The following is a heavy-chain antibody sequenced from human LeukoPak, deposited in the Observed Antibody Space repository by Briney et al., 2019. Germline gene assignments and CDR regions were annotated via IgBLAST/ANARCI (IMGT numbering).Heavy chain of an antibody. V-gene: IGHV1-2*02. CDR1: GYTFTGYY. D-gene: IGHD3-10*01. J-gene: IGHJ5*02. CDR3: ARDRITMVREPRLLGWFDP. CDR2: INPNSGGT. Sequence: ASVKVSCKASGYTFTGYYMHWVRQAPGQGLEWMGWINPNSGGTNYAQKFQGRVTMTRDTSISTAYMELSRLRSDDTAVYYCARDRITMVREPRLLGWFDPWGQGTLVTVSS.